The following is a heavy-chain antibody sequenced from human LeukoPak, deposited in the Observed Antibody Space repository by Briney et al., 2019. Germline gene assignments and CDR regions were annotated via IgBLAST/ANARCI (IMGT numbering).Heavy chain of an antibody. D-gene: IGHD6-13*01. CDR2: IKTDGSEK. V-gene: IGHV3-7*03. Sequence: GGSLRLSCAASGFTFSSYWMSWVRQVPGKGLEWVANIKTDGSEKYYLDSVKGRFTISRDNSKNSLYLQMNSLRAEDTALYYCAKDKEQQLDDWGQGTLVTVSS. CDR3: AKDKEQQLDD. CDR1: GFTFSSYW. J-gene: IGHJ4*02.